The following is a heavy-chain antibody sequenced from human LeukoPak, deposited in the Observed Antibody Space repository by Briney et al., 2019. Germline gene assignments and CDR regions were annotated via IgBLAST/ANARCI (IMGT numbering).Heavy chain of an antibody. J-gene: IGHJ3*02. CDR1: GYTFTSYD. D-gene: IGHD3-22*01. CDR2: MNPNSGNT. Sequence: GASVKVSCKASGYTFTSYDINWVRQATGQGLEWMGWMNPNSGNTGYAQKFQGRVTMTRNTSIGTAYMELSSLRSEDTAVYYCATSVQTTVLYYYDSSGYQGDAFDIWGQGTMVTVSS. CDR3: ATSVQTTVLYYYDSSGYQGDAFDI. V-gene: IGHV1-8*01.